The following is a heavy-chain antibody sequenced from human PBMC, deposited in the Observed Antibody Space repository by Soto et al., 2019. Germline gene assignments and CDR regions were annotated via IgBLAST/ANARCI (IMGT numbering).Heavy chain of an antibody. J-gene: IGHJ4*02. CDR1: GFTFSIYW. Sequence: EVQLVESGGGLVQPGGSLRLSCAASGFTFSIYWMHWVRQAPGKGLVWVSRINGDGRSTSNADPVKGRFTISRDNAKNTLYLEMNSLTPEDTAVYYCARESMWSPDYWGQITLLAVAS. D-gene: IGHD2-21*01. CDR3: ARESMWSPDY. V-gene: IGHV3-74*01. CDR2: INGDGRST.